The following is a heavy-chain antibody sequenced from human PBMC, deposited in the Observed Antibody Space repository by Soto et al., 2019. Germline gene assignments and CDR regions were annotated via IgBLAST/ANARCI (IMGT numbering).Heavy chain of an antibody. CDR2: ISTTSSYI. J-gene: IGHJ6*02. D-gene: IGHD4-17*01. CDR1: GFTFSGYT. V-gene: IGHV3-21*01. CDR3: VRSTDMDV. Sequence: VGSLRLSCAASGFTFSGYTMNWVRQAPGKGLEWVSFISTTSSYIYYADSVKGRFTISRDNAKNSLFLQMNSLRAEDTAVYYCVRSTDMDVWGQGTTVTVSS.